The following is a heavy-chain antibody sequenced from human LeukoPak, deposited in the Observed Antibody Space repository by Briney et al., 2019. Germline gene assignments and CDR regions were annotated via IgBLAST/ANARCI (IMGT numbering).Heavy chain of an antibody. D-gene: IGHD3-3*01. Sequence: SETLSLTCTVSGGSISSGSYYWGWIRQPPGQGLEWIGSIHYSGSTYYNPSLKSRVTISVDTSKNQFSLNLSSGTAADTAVYYCARAGTIWNPHTWGQGTLVTVSS. CDR2: IHYSGST. V-gene: IGHV4-39*07. J-gene: IGHJ5*02. CDR3: ARAGTIWNPHT. CDR1: GGSISSGSYY.